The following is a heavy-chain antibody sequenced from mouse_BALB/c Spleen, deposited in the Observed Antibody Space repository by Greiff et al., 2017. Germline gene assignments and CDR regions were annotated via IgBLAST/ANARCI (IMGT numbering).Heavy chain of an antibody. Sequence: EVQLQQSGPSLVKPSQTLSLTCSVTGDSITSGYWNWIRKFPGNKLEYMGYISYSGSTYYNPSLKSRISITRNTSKNQYFLQLNSVTTEDTATYYCARVWYGSSPYYFDYWGQGTTLTVSS. V-gene: IGHV3-8*02. D-gene: IGHD1-1*01. CDR3: ARVWYGSSPYYFDY. J-gene: IGHJ2*01. CDR1: GDSITSGY. CDR2: ISYSGST.